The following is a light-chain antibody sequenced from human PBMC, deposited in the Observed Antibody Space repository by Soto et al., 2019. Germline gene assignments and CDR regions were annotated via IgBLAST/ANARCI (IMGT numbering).Light chain of an antibody. CDR2: DAS. CDR1: QSVSSY. J-gene: IGKJ1*01. V-gene: IGKV3-11*01. Sequence: EIVLTQSPATLSLXPGERATLSCRASQSVSSYLAWYQQKPGQAPRLLIYDASTRATGIPARFSGSGSGTDFTLTITSLEPEDFAVYFCQQYADWPKTFGQGTKVDIK. CDR3: QQYADWPKT.